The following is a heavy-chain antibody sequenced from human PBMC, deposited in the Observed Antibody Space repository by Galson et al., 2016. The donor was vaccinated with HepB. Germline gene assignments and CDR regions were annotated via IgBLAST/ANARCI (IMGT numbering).Heavy chain of an antibody. CDR1: GFTFNDYS. D-gene: IGHD5-24*01. J-gene: IGHJ4*02. CDR3: ARSKRDTRDY. Sequence: SLRLSCAASGFTFNDYSMNWVRQAPGKGLAWVSYITSCSSTIYYADSVKGRFTISRDNAKNSLYLQMNSLRAEDTAIYFCARSKRDTRDYWGQGTLVTVSS. CDR2: ITSCSSTI. V-gene: IGHV3-48*01.